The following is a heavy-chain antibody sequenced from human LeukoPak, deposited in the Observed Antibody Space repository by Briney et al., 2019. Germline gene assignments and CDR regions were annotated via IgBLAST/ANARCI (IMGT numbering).Heavy chain of an antibody. V-gene: IGHV3-23*01. CDR3: AKAPYSGWWYPGGYYYYGMDV. Sequence: GGSLRLSCAASGFTFSSYAMSWVRQAPGKGLEWVSAISGSGGSTYYADSVKGRFTISRDNSKNTLYLQMNSLRAEDTAVYYCAKAPYSGWWYPGGYYYYGMDVWGQGTTVTVSS. CDR1: GFTFSSYA. D-gene: IGHD6-19*01. CDR2: ISGSGGST. J-gene: IGHJ6*02.